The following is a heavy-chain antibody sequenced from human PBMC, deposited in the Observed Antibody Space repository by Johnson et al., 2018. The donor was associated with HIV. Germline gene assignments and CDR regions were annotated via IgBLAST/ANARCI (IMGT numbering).Heavy chain of an antibody. CDR1: GFTFSSYA. Sequence: VQLVESGGGLVQPGGSLRLSCAASGFTFSSYAMHWVRQAPGKGLEYVSAISSNGGSTYYANSVKGRFTISRDNSKNTLHLQMNSLRAEDTAVCSCAGEGGQWLVSSAFDIWGQGTMVTVSS. CDR2: ISSNGGST. D-gene: IGHD6-19*01. V-gene: IGHV3-64*01. J-gene: IGHJ3*02. CDR3: AGEGGQWLVSSAFDI.